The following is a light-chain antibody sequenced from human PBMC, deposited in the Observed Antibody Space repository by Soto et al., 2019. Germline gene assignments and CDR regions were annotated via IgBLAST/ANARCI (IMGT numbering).Light chain of an antibody. Sequence: QSVLTQSSSASASLGSSVKLTCTLSSGHRSSIIAWHQQQPGKAPRYLMKLEGSGSYDKGSGIPDRFSGSSSGADRYLTISTLPFEDEADYYCETWDSNPRVFGGGTTLTVL. J-gene: IGLJ3*02. CDR1: SGHRSSI. V-gene: IGLV4-60*02. CDR3: ETWDSNPRV. CDR2: LEGSGSY.